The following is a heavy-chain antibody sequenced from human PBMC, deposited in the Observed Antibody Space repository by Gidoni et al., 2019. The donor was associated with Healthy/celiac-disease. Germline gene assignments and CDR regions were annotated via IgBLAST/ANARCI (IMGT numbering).Heavy chain of an antibody. V-gene: IGHV4-34*01. Sequence: QVQLQQWGAGLLKPSETLSLTCAVYGGSFSCYYWSWIRQPPGKGLEWIGEINHSGSTNYHPSLKSRVTISVDTSKNQFSLKLSSVTAADTAVYYCAVQPLNYDILTGYSPLGWFDPWGQGTLVTVSS. D-gene: IGHD3-9*01. CDR1: GGSFSCYY. J-gene: IGHJ5*02. CDR2: INHSGST. CDR3: AVQPLNYDILTGYSPLGWFDP.